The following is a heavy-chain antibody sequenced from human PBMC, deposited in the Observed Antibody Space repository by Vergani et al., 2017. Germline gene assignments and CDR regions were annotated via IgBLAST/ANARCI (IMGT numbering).Heavy chain of an antibody. V-gene: IGHV1-69*01. D-gene: IGHD3-3*01. CDR1: VGTFSSYA. CDR3: ASRDITIFVVVIIRGYYYYGMDV. CDR2: IIPIFGTA. J-gene: IGHJ6*02. Sequence: QVQLVQSGAEVKKPGSSVKVSCKASVGTFSSYAISWVRQAPGQGLEWMGGIIPIFGTANYAQKFQGRVTITADESTSTAYMELSSLRSEDTAVYYCASRDITIFVVVIIRGYYYYGMDVWGQGTTVTVSS.